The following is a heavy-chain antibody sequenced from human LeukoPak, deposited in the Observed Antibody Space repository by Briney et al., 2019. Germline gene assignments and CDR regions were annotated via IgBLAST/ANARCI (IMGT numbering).Heavy chain of an antibody. V-gene: IGHV3-53*05. J-gene: IGHJ4*02. CDR1: GFTVSSNY. Sequence: SGGSLRLSCAASGFTVSSNYMSWVRQAPGNGLEWVSVIYSGGSTYYADSVKGRFTISRDNSKNTLYLQMNSLRAEDTAVYYCARTRDGGAAAGYFDYWGQGTLVTVSP. CDR3: ARTRDGGAAAGYFDY. D-gene: IGHD6-13*01. CDR2: IYSGGST.